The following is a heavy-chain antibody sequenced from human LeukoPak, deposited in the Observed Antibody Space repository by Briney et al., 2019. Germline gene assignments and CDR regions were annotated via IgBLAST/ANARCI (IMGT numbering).Heavy chain of an antibody. CDR2: IYHSGST. CDR1: GGSISSGGYY. CDR3: ATPKRYSGSYYLSD. J-gene: IGHJ4*02. Sequence: SETLSLTCTVSGGSISSGGYYWSWIRQPPGKGLEWIGHIYHSGSTNYNPSLKSRVTISVDKSKNQFSLKLSSVTAADTAVYYCATPKRYSGSYYLSDWGQGTLVTVSS. V-gene: IGHV4-30-2*01. D-gene: IGHD1-26*01.